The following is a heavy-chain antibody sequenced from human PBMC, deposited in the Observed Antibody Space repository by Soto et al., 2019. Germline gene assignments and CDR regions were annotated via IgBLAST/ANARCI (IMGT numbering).Heavy chain of an antibody. CDR3: AHRQRTVYFDY. J-gene: IGHJ4*02. CDR2: IYWDDDK. CDR1: GISLSTSGVG. V-gene: IGHV2-5*02. Sequence: QITLKESGPTLVKPTQTLTLTCTFSGISLSTSGVGVGWIRQPPGKALEWLALIYWDDDKRYSPSLKSRLTITEDTSKNQVVLTMTNMDPVDTATYYCAHRQRTVYFDYWGQGTLVTVSS. D-gene: IGHD4-17*01.